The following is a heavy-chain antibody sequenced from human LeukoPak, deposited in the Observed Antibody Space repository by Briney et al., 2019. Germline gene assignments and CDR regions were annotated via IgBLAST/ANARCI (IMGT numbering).Heavy chain of an antibody. Sequence: PSQTLSLTCTVSGGSISSYYWSCVRQPAGKGLEWIGRIYTRVNTNYNPSLKSRVTMSVDTSKNQISLKVNSLSAADTAMYYCARSVPSRDYGSSSFDYWGQGILVTVSS. CDR3: ARSVPSRDYGSSSFDY. CDR2: IYTRVNT. J-gene: IGHJ4*02. D-gene: IGHD4-17*01. CDR1: GGSISSYY. V-gene: IGHV4-4*07.